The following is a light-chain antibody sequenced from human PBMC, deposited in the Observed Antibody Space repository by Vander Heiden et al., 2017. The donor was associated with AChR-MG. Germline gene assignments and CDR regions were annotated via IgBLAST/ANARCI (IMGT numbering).Light chain of an antibody. CDR3: CSFTSSSTLSCV. CDR1: SSDVGGYDY. Sequence: QSALTQPASVSGSPGQSITISCTGSSSDVGGYDYVSWYQQHPGKAPKLMIFDVSNRPSGVSNRFSCSNSGNTASPTTSGLQAVDEADYYCCSFTSSSTLSCVFGGGTKLTVL. CDR2: DVS. J-gene: IGLJ2*01. V-gene: IGLV2-14*03.